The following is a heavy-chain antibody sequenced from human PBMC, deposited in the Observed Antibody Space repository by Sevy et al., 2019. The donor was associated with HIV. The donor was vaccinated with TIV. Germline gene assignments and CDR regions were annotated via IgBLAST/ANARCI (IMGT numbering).Heavy chain of an antibody. J-gene: IGHJ3*02. Sequence: GGSLRLSCAASGFTFSSYSMNWVRQAPGKGLEWVSSISSSSSYIYYADSVKGRFTISRDNAKNSLYLQMNSLRAEDTAVYYCAREGVGSHYYDSSGYQRWRAFDIWGQGTMVTVSS. V-gene: IGHV3-21*01. CDR3: AREGVGSHYYDSSGYQRWRAFDI. CDR1: GFTFSSYS. CDR2: ISSSSSYI. D-gene: IGHD3-22*01.